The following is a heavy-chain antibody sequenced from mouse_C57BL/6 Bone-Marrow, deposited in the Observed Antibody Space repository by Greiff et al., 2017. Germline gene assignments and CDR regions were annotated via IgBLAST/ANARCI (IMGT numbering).Heavy chain of an antibody. D-gene: IGHD2-4*01. CDR2: ISYDGSN. Sequence: EVQLQESGPGLVKPSQSLSLTCSVTGYSITSGYYWNWIRQFPGNKLEWMGYISYDGSNNYNPSLKNRISITRDTSKNQFFLKLNSVTTEDTATYYCARADYDYALAYWGQGTLVTVSA. CDR3: ARADYDYALAY. J-gene: IGHJ3*01. V-gene: IGHV3-6*01. CDR1: GYSITSGYY.